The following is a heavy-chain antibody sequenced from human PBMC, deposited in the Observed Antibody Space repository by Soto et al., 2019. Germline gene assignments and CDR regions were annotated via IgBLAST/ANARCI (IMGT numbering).Heavy chain of an antibody. J-gene: IGHJ6*02. V-gene: IGHV4-34*01. D-gene: IGHD5-18*01. CDR2: INHSGST. CDR3: ARDREDTDMPDGYYYYYYGMDV. Sequence: SETLSLTCAVYGGSFSGYYWSWIRQPPGKGLEWIGEINHSGSTNYNPSLKSRVTISVDTSKNQFSLKLSSVTAADTAVYYCARDREDTDMPDGYYYYYYGMDVWGQGTTVTVSS. CDR1: GGSFSGYY.